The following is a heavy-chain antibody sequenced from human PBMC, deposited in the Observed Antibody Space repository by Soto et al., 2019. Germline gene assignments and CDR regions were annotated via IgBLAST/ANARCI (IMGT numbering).Heavy chain of an antibody. V-gene: IGHV3-23*01. CDR2: ISASGGST. CDR1: GFTFSNYV. CDR3: ARESAVEYSSSSGYYYMDV. J-gene: IGHJ6*03. D-gene: IGHD6-6*01. Sequence: GGSLRLSCAASGFTFSNYVMNWVRQAPGKGLDWVSAISASGGSTYYADSVKGRFTISRDNSKNTLYLQMSSLRAEDTAVYYCARESAVEYSSSSGYYYMDVWGKGTTVTVSS.